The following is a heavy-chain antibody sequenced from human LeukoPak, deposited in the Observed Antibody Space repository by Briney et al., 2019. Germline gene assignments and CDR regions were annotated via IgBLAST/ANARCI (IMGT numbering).Heavy chain of an antibody. Sequence: ASVKVSCKASGYTFTSYYMHWVRQAPGQGLEWMGIINPSGGSTSYAQKFQGRVTMTRDTSTSTVYMELSSLRSEDTAVYYCAKANVVVPAAMFAWGQGTLVTVSS. CDR2: INPSGGST. V-gene: IGHV1-46*01. CDR1: GYTFTSYY. D-gene: IGHD2-2*01. CDR3: AKANVVVPAAMFA. J-gene: IGHJ4*02.